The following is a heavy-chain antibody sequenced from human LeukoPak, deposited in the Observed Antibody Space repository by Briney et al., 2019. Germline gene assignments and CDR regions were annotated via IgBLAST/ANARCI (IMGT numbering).Heavy chain of an antibody. D-gene: IGHD1-26*01. V-gene: IGHV3-53*01. Sequence: GGSLRLSCTATFSVSSNFMMWVRQAPGKGLEWVTVLYSSDNIFYADSVKGRFTVSRDPSKNTVYLQMNALRAEDTAVYYCVRPLVVGATNYDFWGQGTLVTVSS. J-gene: IGHJ4*02. CDR3: VRPLVVGATNYDF. CDR1: FSVSSNF. CDR2: LYSSDNI.